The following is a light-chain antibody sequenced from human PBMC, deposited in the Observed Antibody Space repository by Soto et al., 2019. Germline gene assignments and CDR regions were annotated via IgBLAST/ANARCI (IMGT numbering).Light chain of an antibody. Sequence: DIQMTQSPSTLSASVGDRVTITCRASQSISTWLAWYQQKPGKAPKVLIYKASSLESGVPSRFSGSGSGTEFTLTISRLEPEDFAVYYCQQYGSSPPITFGQGTRLEIK. CDR1: QSISTW. V-gene: IGKV1-5*03. CDR2: KAS. J-gene: IGKJ5*01. CDR3: QQYGSSPPIT.